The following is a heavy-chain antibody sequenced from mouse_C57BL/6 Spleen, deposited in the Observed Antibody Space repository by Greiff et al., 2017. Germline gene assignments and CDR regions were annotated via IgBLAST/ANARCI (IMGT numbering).Heavy chain of an antibody. Sequence: EVQLQQSGAELVRPGASVKLSCTASGFNIKDDYMHWVKQRPEQGLEWIGWIDPENGDTEYASKFQGKATITADTSSNTAYLQLSSLTSEDTAVYYCTTADYDGGGYAMDYWGQGTSVTVSS. CDR1: GFNIKDDY. J-gene: IGHJ4*01. CDR3: TTADYDGGGYAMDY. V-gene: IGHV14-4*01. D-gene: IGHD2-4*01. CDR2: IDPENGDT.